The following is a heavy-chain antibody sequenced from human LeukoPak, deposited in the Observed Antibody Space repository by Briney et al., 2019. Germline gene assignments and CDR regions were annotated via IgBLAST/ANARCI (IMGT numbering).Heavy chain of an antibody. Sequence: GGSLRLSCAASGFTFSSYGMYWVRQAPGKGLEWVSAISGSGGSTYYADSVKGRFTISRDNSKNTLYLQMNSLRAEDTAVYYCAKDRGNYYFDYWGQGTLVTVSS. V-gene: IGHV3-23*01. CDR2: ISGSGGST. CDR1: GFTFSSYG. J-gene: IGHJ4*02. CDR3: AKDRGNYYFDY. D-gene: IGHD4-23*01.